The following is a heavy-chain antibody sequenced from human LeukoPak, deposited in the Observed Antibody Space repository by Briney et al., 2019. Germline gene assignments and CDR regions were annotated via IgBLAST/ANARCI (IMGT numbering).Heavy chain of an antibody. J-gene: IGHJ4*02. D-gene: IGHD6-13*01. CDR2: IGTAGDT. CDR3: ASRGAAAGTHY. CDR1: GFTFSSYD. V-gene: IGHV3-13*01. Sequence: GGSLRLSCAASGFTFSSYDMHWVRQATGKGLEWVSAIGTAGDTYYPGSVKGRFTISRENAKNSLYLQMNSLRAEDTAVYYCASRGAAAGTHYWGQGTLVTVSS.